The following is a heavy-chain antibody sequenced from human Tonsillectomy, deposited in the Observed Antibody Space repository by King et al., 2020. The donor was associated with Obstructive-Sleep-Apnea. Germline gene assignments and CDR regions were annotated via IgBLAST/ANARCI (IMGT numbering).Heavy chain of an antibody. V-gene: IGHV1-2*02. D-gene: IGHD5-24*01. CDR1: GYTFTGYY. J-gene: IGHJ6*02. CDR3: AREWDKEDGYNFGRRSRYGMDV. Sequence: QVQLVESGAEVKKPGASVKVSCKASGYTFTGYYMHWVRHAPGQGLEWMGWINPNSGGTNYAQKFQGRVTMTRDTSISTAYTELRGLRSDDTAVYYCAREWDKEDGYNFGRRSRYGMDVWGQGTTVTVSS. CDR2: INPNSGGT.